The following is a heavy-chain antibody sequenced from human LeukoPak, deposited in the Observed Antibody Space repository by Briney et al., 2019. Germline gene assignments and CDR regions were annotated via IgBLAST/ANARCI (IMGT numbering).Heavy chain of an antibody. CDR1: GFTFSSYA. CDR2: ISGSGGST. V-gene: IGHV3-23*01. J-gene: IGHJ4*02. CDR3: AKSGYSGYETFDY. Sequence: GGSLRLSCAASGFTFSSYAMSWVRQAPGKGLEWASAISGSGGSTYYADSVKGRFTISRDNSKNTLYLQMNSLRAEDTAVYYCAKSGYSGYETFDYWGQGTLVTVSS. D-gene: IGHD5-12*01.